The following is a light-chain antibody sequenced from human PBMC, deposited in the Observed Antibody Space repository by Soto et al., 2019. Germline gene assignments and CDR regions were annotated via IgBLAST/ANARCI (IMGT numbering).Light chain of an antibody. V-gene: IGKV3D-15*01. CDR1: QSVRSN. CDR2: GAS. CDR3: QQYNNWPAIT. Sequence: EIVMTQSPATLSVSLGERATLSCRASQSVRSNFAWYQQKPGQAPRLLIYGASTRATGIPARFSGSGSGTEFTLTISSLQSEDFAVYYCQQYNNWPAITFGQGTRMAIK. J-gene: IGKJ5*01.